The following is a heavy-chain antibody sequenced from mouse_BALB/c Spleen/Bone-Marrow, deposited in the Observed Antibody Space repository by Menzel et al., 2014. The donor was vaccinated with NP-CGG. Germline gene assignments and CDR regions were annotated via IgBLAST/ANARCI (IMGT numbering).Heavy chain of an antibody. V-gene: IGHV1-54*01. Sequence: VQLQQSGADLVRPGTSVKVSCKASGYAFTNYLIEWVKQRPGQGLEWIGVINPGSGATNYNEKFKGKATLTADKSSSTAYMQLSSLTSDDSAVYFCARKLGPSHAMDYWGQGTSVTVSS. CDR2: INPGSGAT. CDR1: GYAFTNYL. D-gene: IGHD4-1*01. CDR3: ARKLGPSHAMDY. J-gene: IGHJ4*01.